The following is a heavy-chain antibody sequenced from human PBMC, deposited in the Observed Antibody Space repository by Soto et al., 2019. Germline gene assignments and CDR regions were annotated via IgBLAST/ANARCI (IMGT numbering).Heavy chain of an antibody. CDR3: ARFYAAGNWFDP. D-gene: IGHD6-13*01. V-gene: IGHV1-2*02. Sequence: ASVKVSCKASGYTFIRYYIQWGRQAPGQGLEWMGWINPNSGGTNYAQKFQGRVTMTRDTSISTAYMELSRLRSDDTAVYYCARFYAAGNWFDPWGQGTLVTVSS. J-gene: IGHJ5*02. CDR2: INPNSGGT. CDR1: GYTFIRYY.